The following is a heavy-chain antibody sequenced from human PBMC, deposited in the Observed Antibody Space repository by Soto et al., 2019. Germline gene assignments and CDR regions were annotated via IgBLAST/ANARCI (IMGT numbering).Heavy chain of an antibody. CDR1: GGSISSGGYY. V-gene: IGHV4-31*03. J-gene: IGHJ5*02. CDR2: IYYTGST. Sequence: SETLSLTCTVSGGSISSGGYYWSWIRQHPGKGLEWIGYIYYTGSTNYNPSLKSRVTISMDTSKNQFSLKLTSVTAADTALYYCARRRCLGVRCYDGNWLDPWGQGTLVPVAS. D-gene: IGHD2-8*01. CDR3: ARRRCLGVRCYDGNWLDP.